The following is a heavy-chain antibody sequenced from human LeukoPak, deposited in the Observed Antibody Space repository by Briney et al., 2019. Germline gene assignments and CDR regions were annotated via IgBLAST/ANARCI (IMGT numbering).Heavy chain of an antibody. CDR1: GGSISSSNW. Sequence: SETLSLTCAVSGGSISSSNWWSWVRQPPGKGLEWIGEIYHSGSTNYNPSHKSRVTISVDKSKNQFSLKLSSVTAADTAVYYCARDRIAAAAPTLLDAFDIWGQGTMVTVSS. CDR3: ARDRIAAAAPTLLDAFDI. J-gene: IGHJ3*02. D-gene: IGHD6-13*01. CDR2: IYHSGST. V-gene: IGHV4-4*02.